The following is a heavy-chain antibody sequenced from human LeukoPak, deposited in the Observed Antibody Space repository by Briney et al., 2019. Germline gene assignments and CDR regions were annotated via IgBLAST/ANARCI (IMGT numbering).Heavy chain of an antibody. CDR3: AKEPYSSSWRHHFDI. CDR1: GFTFSSYG. J-gene: IGHJ3*02. Sequence: GGSLRLSCAASGFTFSSYGMTWVRQAPGKGLEWVSTISHSDGSTYYADSVEGRFTISRDNSKNTLFLQMNSLRAEDTAVYYCAKEPYSSSWRHHFDIWGQGTMITVSS. V-gene: IGHV3-23*01. CDR2: ISHSDGST. D-gene: IGHD6-13*01.